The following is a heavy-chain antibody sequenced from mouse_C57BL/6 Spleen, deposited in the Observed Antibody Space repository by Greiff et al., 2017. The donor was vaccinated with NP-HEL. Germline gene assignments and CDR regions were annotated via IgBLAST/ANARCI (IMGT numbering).Heavy chain of an antibody. D-gene: IGHD1-1*01. Sequence: QVQLQQSGAELAKPGASVKLSCKASGYTFTSYWMHWVNQRPGQGLEWIGYINPSSGYTKYNQKFKDKATLTADKSSSTAYMQLSSLTYEDAAVYYCARGSTTVGGSFDYWGQGTTLTVSS. J-gene: IGHJ2*01. CDR2: INPSSGYT. CDR3: ARGSTTVGGSFDY. V-gene: IGHV1-7*01. CDR1: GYTFTSYW.